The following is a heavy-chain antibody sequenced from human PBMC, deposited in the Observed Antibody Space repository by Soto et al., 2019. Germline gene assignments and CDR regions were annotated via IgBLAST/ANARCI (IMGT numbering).Heavy chain of an antibody. CDR1: GYTFSDYY. J-gene: IGHJ5*02. V-gene: IGHV1-2*02. CDR3: AREISGGGTLNWFDP. CDR2: INPNSGGT. D-gene: IGHD2-8*02. Sequence: GASVKVSCKASGYTFSDYYIHWVRQAPGQGLEWMGWINPNSGGTNYAQKFKGRVIMTRDTSSSTVYMDLIGLKYDDTAVFYCAREISGGGTLNWFDPWGQGSQVTVSS.